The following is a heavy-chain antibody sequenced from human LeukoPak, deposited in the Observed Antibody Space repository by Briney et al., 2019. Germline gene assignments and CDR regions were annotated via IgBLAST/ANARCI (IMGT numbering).Heavy chain of an antibody. J-gene: IGHJ4*02. Sequence: ASVKVSCKASGYTFTSYAMHWVRQAPGQRLEWMGWINAGNGNTKYSQKFQGRVTITRDTSAGTAYMELSSLRSEDTAVYYCARGPLSLVVVVAATLDYWGQGTLVTVSS. V-gene: IGHV1-3*01. CDR1: GYTFTSYA. D-gene: IGHD2-15*01. CDR3: ARGPLSLVVVVAATLDY. CDR2: INAGNGNT.